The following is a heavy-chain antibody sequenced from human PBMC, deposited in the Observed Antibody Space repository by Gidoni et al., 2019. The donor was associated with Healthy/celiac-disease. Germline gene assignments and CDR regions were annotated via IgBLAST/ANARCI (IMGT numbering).Heavy chain of an antibody. V-gene: IGHV1-69*02. J-gene: IGHJ3*02. D-gene: IGHD3-10*01. CDR2: IIPILVIA. Sequence: QVQLVQSGAEVKKPGSSVKVSCKASGGTFSSYTISWVRQAHGPGLEWMGRIIPILVIANYAQKFQGRVTITADKSTSTAYMELSSLRSEDTALYYCASLKSSQTYYYDAFDIWGQGTMVTVSS. CDR1: GGTFSSYT. CDR3: ASLKSSQTYYYDAFDI.